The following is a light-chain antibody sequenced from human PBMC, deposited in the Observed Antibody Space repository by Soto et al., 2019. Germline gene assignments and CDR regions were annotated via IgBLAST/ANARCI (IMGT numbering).Light chain of an antibody. J-gene: IGKJ1*01. V-gene: IGKV1-39*01. CDR1: QSISTY. CDR3: QQSYSSPPGT. Sequence: DTQMTKSPATLSASVGDRVTITCRASQSISTYLIWYQQKPGKAPKLLIYATSSLQSGVPSRFSGSGSGTDFTLTISSLQPEDFATYYCQQSYSSPPGTFGQGTKVDIK. CDR2: ATS.